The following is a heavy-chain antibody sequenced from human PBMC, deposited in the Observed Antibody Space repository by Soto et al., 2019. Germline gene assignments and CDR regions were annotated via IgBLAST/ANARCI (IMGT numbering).Heavy chain of an antibody. J-gene: IGHJ5*02. CDR1: GFTFSSYA. D-gene: IGHD3-10*01. CDR3: AKDLGSLLWFGGRFDP. V-gene: IGHV3-23*01. CDR2: ISGSGGST. Sequence: GSLRLSCAASGFTFSSYAMSWVRQAPGKGLEWVSAISGSGGSTYYADSVKGRFTISRDNSKNTLYLQMNSLRAEDTAVYYCAKDLGSLLWFGGRFDPWGQGTLVTVSS.